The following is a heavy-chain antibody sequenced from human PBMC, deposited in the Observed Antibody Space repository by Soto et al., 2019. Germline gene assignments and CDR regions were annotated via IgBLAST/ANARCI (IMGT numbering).Heavy chain of an antibody. Sequence: QVQLVQSGAEVKKPGSSVKVSCKASGGTFSSYAISWVRQAPGHGLEWMGGIIPIFGTANYAQKFQGRVTITADESTSTAYMELSSLRSEDTAVDYWARGPISRNSGDDYHYYYYGMDVWGQGTTVTGSS. CDR3: ARGPISRNSGDDYHYYYYGMDV. V-gene: IGHV1-69*01. D-gene: IGHD5-12*01. J-gene: IGHJ6*02. CDR2: IIPIFGTA. CDR1: GGTFSSYA.